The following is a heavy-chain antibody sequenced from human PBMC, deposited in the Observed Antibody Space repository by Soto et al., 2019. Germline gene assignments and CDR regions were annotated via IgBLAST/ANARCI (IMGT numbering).Heavy chain of an antibody. V-gene: IGHV3-23*01. CDR1: GFTFNKSA. D-gene: IGHD1-1*01. Sequence: EVQVLESGGGLVQPGGSLRLSCVVSGFTFNKSAMSWVRQAPGEGLEWVSAMSGRGGSTYYADSVKGRFTLSRDISKNTLFLQMSGLRAEDTAVYYCATWHEREHAYDVWGQGTTVTVSS. CDR3: ATWHEREHAYDV. J-gene: IGHJ3*01. CDR2: MSGRGGST.